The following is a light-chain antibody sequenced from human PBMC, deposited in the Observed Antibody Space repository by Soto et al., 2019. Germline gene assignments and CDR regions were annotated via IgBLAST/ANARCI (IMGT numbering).Light chain of an antibody. CDR3: QQYNSYPRM. J-gene: IGKJ1*01. Sequence: DIQMTQSPSTLSASVGDRVTITCRASQSIGNWLAWYQQKPGKAPSLLIFRASRLESGVPSRFSGSGSGTDFSLTISSLQPDDFATYYCQQYNSYPRMFGQGTKVDIK. V-gene: IGKV1-5*03. CDR2: RAS. CDR1: QSIGNW.